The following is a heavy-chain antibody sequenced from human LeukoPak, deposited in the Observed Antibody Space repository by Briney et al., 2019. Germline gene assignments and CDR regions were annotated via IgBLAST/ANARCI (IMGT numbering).Heavy chain of an antibody. D-gene: IGHD2-2*02. J-gene: IGHJ5*02. CDR2: IIPILGIA. Sequence: SVKVSCKASGGTFSSYTISWVRQAPGQGLEWMGRIIPILGIANCAQKFQGRVTITADKSTSTAYMELSSLRSEGTAVYYCARGYCSSTSCYRMGWGANWFDPWGQGTLSPSPQ. V-gene: IGHV1-69*02. CDR1: GGTFSSYT. CDR3: ARGYCSSTSCYRMGWGANWFDP.